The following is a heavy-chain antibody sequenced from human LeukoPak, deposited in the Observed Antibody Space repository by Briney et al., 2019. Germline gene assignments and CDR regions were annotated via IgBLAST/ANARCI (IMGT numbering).Heavy chain of an antibody. CDR3: ARGNYYGSGYYFGF. V-gene: IGHV3-30*03. D-gene: IGHD3-10*01. CDR1: GFSFSSYG. Sequence: PGRSLTLSCAASGFSFSSYGMHWVRQAPGKGLEWVAVISYDGSNKYYADSVKGRFTISRDNSKHTLYLQMNSLRAEDTAVYHCARGNYYGSGYYFGFWGQGTLVTVS. J-gene: IGHJ4*02. CDR2: ISYDGSNK.